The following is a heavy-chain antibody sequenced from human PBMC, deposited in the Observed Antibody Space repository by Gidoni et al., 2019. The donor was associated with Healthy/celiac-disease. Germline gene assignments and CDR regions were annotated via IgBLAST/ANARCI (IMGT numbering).Heavy chain of an antibody. J-gene: IGHJ3*02. V-gene: IGHV4-4*07. CDR3: AREREPEWELRDHDAFDI. D-gene: IGHD1-26*01. Sequence: QVQLQESGPGLVKPSETLSLTCPVSGGPISSYYWRWIRPPAGKGLEWIGRIYTSGSTNYNPSLKSRVTMSVDTSKNQFSLKLSSVTAADTAVYYCAREREPEWELRDHDAFDIWGQGTMVTVSS. CDR2: IYTSGST. CDR1: GGPISSYY.